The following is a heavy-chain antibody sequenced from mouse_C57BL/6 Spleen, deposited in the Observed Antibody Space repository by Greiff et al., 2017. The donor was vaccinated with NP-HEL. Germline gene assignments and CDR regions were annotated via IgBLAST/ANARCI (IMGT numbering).Heavy chain of an antibody. CDR3: ARSYYGSSYPAGFAY. D-gene: IGHD1-1*01. CDR1: GYSFTSYY. J-gene: IGHJ3*01. V-gene: IGHV1-66*01. Sequence: QVQLKESGPELVKPGASVKISCKASGYSFTSYYIHWVKQRPGQGLEWIGWIYPGSGNTKYNEKFKGKATLTADTSSSTAYMQLSSLTSEDSAVYYCARSYYGSSYPAGFAYWGQGTLVTVSA. CDR2: IYPGSGNT.